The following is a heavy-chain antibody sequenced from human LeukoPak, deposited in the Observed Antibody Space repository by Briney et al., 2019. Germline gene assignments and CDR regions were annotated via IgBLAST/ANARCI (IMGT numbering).Heavy chain of an antibody. V-gene: IGHV3-53*01. D-gene: IGHD6-13*01. CDR2: IYSGGST. Sequence: GGSLRLSCAASGFTVSSNYMSWVRQAPGKGLEWVSVIYSGGSTYYADSVKGRFTISRDNSKNTLYLQMNSLRAEDTAVYYCAKPLAAAGTRDHDAFDIWGQGTMVTVSS. CDR1: GFTVSSNY. J-gene: IGHJ3*02. CDR3: AKPLAAAGTRDHDAFDI.